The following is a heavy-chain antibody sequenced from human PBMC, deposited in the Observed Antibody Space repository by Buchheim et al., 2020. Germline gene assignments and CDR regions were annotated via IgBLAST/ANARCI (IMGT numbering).Heavy chain of an antibody. CDR3: ARSGPTSQLWFKNGFDP. Sequence: EVQLVESGGGLVQPGGSLRLSCAASGFTFSSYEMNWVRQAPGKGLEWVSYISSSGSTIYYADSVKGRFTISRDNAKNSLYLQMNSLRAEDTAVYYCARSGPTSQLWFKNGFDPWGQGTL. CDR2: ISSSGSTI. CDR1: GFTFSSYE. V-gene: IGHV3-48*03. J-gene: IGHJ5*02. D-gene: IGHD5-18*01.